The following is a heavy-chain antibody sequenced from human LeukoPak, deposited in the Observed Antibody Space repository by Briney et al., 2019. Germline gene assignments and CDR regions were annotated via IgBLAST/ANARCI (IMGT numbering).Heavy chain of an antibody. CDR2: ISGSGGST. CDR1: GFTFSNYA. V-gene: IGHV3-23*01. CDR3: AKDLAGSGSYSFDY. D-gene: IGHD1-26*01. J-gene: IGHJ4*02. Sequence: GGSLRLPCAASGFTFSNYAMNWVRQAPGRGLEWVSAISGSGGSTYYADSVKGRFTISRDNSKNTLYLQMNSLRAEDTAVYYCAKDLAGSGSYSFDYWGQGTLVTVSS.